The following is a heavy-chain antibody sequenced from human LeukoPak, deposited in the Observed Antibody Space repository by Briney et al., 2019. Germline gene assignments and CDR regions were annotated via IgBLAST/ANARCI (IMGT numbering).Heavy chain of an antibody. D-gene: IGHD6-13*01. V-gene: IGHV3-33*01. J-gene: IGHJ4*02. CDR1: GFTFGSYG. Sequence: GGSLILSCAASGFTFGSYGIHWVRQAPGKGLEWVAVIWYDGSNKYYADSVKGRFTISRDNSENTLYLQMNSLRAEDTAVYYCAREMYSSSRVSGCLDYWGQGTLVTVSS. CDR3: AREMYSSSRVSGCLDY. CDR2: IWYDGSNK.